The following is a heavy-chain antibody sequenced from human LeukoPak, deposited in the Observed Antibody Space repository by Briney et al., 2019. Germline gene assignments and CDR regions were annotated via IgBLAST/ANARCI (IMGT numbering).Heavy chain of an antibody. CDR2: INHSGST. V-gene: IGHV4-34*01. CDR3: ATTVLGELSLYPDDY. Sequence: TTSETLSLTCAVYGGSFSGYYWSWIRQPPGKGLEWIGDINHSGSTNYNPSLKSRVTISVDTSKNQFSLKLSSVTAADAAVYYCATTVLGELSLYPDDYWGQGTLVTVSS. D-gene: IGHD3-16*02. CDR1: GGSFSGYY. J-gene: IGHJ4*02.